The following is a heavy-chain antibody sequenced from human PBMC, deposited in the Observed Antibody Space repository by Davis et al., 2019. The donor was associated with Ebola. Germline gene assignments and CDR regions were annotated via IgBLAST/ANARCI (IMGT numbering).Heavy chain of an antibody. V-gene: IGHV3-33*01. J-gene: IGHJ4*02. D-gene: IGHD1-26*01. CDR3: ARAGSERFWRDFDF. CDR1: GFTFSTYA. Sequence: GGSLRLSCAASGFTFSTYAMHWVRQAPGKGLEWVAVIYFDANNKYYAESVKGRFTISRDNSKNTLYLHINTLRADDTAIYFCARAGSERFWRDFDFWGQGTQVTVSS. CDR2: IYFDANNK.